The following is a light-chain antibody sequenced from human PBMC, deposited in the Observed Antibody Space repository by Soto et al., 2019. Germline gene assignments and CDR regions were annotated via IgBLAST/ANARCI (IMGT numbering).Light chain of an antibody. Sequence: HSALTQPPSASGSPGQSVTISCTGTSSDVGGYDYVSWYQQHPGKAPKLMLYEVTKRPSGVPDRFSGSKSGNTASLTVSGLQAEDEADYFCSSYAGSNNFGVFGGGTKLTVL. CDR1: SSDVGGYDY. CDR3: SSYAGSNNFGV. V-gene: IGLV2-8*01. J-gene: IGLJ3*02. CDR2: EVT.